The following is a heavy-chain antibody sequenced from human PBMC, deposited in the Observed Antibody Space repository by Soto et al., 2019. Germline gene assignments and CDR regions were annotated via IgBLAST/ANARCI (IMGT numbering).Heavy chain of an antibody. D-gene: IGHD5-12*01. CDR1: GGTFSSYA. V-gene: IGHV1-69*13. J-gene: IGHJ6*02. CDR2: IIPIFGTA. Sequence: SVKVSCKASGGTFSSYAISWVRQAPGQGLEWMGGIIPIFGTANYAQKFQGRVTITADESTSTAYMELSSLRSEDTAVYYCARDLWEMATIHGYGMGVWGQGTTVTVSS. CDR3: ARDLWEMATIHGYGMGV.